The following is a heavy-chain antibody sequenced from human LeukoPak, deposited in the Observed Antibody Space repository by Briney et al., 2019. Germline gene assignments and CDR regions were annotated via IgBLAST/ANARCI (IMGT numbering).Heavy chain of an antibody. CDR3: ARLLQSGRSYYFDY. CDR1: GGSISSYY. D-gene: IGHD3-3*01. CDR2: IYYSGST. Sequence: SETLSLTCTVSGGSISSYYWSWIRQPPGKGLEWIGYIYYSGSTNYNPSLKSRVTISVDTSKNQFSLKLSSVTAADTAVYYCARLLQSGRSYYFDYWGQGTLVTISS. V-gene: IGHV4-59*08. J-gene: IGHJ4*02.